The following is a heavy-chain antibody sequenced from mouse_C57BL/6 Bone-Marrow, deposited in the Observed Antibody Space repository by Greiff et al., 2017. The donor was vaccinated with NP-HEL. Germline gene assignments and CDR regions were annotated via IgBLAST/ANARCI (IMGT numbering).Heavy chain of an antibody. CDR3: ARDGSSHFDV. CDR2: INPGSGGT. D-gene: IGHD1-1*01. V-gene: IGHV1-54*01. CDR1: GYAFTNYL. J-gene: IGHJ1*03. Sequence: QVQLQQSGAELVRPGTSVKVSCKASGYAFTNYLIEWVKQRPGQGLEWIGVINPGSGGTNYNEKFKGKATLTADKSSSTSYMQLSSLTSEDSAVYFCARDGSSHFDVWGTGTTVTVSS.